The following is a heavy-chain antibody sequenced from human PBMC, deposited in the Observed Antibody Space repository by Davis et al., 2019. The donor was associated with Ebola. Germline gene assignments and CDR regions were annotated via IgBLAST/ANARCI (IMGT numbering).Heavy chain of an antibody. Sequence: MPSETLSLTCAVSGGSISSGGYSWSWIRQPPGKGLEWIGYIYYSGSTNYNPSLKSRVTLSLDTSKNQFSLKLSSVTAADTAVYYCARGRPSTVTTDYYAMDVWGKGTTVTVSS. J-gene: IGHJ6*04. CDR2: IYYSGST. D-gene: IGHD4-17*01. CDR3: ARGRPSTVTTDYYAMDV. CDR1: GGSISSGGYS. V-gene: IGHV4-30-4*07.